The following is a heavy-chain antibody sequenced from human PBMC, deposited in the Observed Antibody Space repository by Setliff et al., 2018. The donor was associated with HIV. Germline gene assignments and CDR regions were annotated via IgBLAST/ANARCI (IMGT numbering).Heavy chain of an antibody. Sequence: SETLSLTCTVSGGSITGYYWSWIRQPAGKGLEWIGRIYTSGSTNYNPSLKSRVTISVDTSKNQFSLKLSSVTAADTAVYYCAREMGSSWYVRGYYYYGMDVWGQGTTVTVSS. J-gene: IGHJ6*02. V-gene: IGHV4-4*07. D-gene: IGHD6-13*01. CDR3: AREMGSSWYVRGYYYYGMDV. CDR1: GGSITGYY. CDR2: IYTSGST.